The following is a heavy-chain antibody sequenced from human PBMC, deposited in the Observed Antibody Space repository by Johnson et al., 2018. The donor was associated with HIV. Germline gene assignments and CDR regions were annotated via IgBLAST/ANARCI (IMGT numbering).Heavy chain of an antibody. CDR3: ARAPHDAFDV. CDR1: GFTFSDYY. V-gene: IGHV3-11*01. Sequence: QVQLVESGGGLVKPGGSLRLSCAASGFTFSDYYMSWIRQAPGKGLEWVSYISSSGSNTYYTDSVKGRFTISRDNSDNTMYLQMNSLRDEDTAVYYCARAPHDAFDVWGQGTMVTVSS. CDR2: ISSSGSNT. J-gene: IGHJ3*01.